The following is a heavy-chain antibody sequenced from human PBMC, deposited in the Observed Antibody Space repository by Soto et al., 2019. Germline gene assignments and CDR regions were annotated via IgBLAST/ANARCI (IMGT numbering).Heavy chain of an antibody. CDR1: GYTFTSYG. CDR3: AILTNRHLRDV. D-gene: IGHD3-9*01. V-gene: IGHV1-18*01. CDR2: ISAYNGNT. Sequence: QVQLVQSGAEVKKPGASVKVSCKASGYTFTSYGINWVRQAPGQGLQWMGWISAYNGNTHYAQRLQGRVTMTTDTSTNTAYMELRSLRSDDTAVYYCAILTNRHLRDVWGQGTTVTVSS. J-gene: IGHJ6*02.